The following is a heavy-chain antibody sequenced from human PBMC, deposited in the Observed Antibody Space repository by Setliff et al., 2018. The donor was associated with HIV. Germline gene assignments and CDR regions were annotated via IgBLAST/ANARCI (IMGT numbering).Heavy chain of an antibody. J-gene: IGHJ4*02. CDR1: GFTFSSYA. Sequence: GGSLRLSCAASGFTFSSYAMSWVRQAPGKGLEWVSAIGPVGTSTYYADSVKGRFTISRDNSKNTRFLQMNSLRAEDTAVYHCAKDMNYNNYYPGVLGSWGRGCLVTVSS. CDR2: IGPVGTST. V-gene: IGHV3-23*01. CDR3: AKDMNYNNYYPGVLGS. D-gene: IGHD3-10*01.